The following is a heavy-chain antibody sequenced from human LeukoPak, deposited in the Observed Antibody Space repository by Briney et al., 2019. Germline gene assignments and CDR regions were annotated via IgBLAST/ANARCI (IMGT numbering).Heavy chain of an antibody. CDR3: ATGHSYGYDY. CDR2: VKGDGRTT. Sequence: GGSLRLSCAASGLTFSDFWMHWVRQPPGKGLVWVALVKGDGRTTIYADSVKGRFTISRDNAKNTLYLQMNRLRADDSGVYYCATGHSYGYDYWGQGVLVTVSS. V-gene: IGHV3-74*01. D-gene: IGHD5-18*01. CDR1: GLTFSDFW. J-gene: IGHJ4*02.